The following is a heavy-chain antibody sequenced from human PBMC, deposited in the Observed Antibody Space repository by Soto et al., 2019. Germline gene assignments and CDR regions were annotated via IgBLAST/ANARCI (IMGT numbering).Heavy chain of an antibody. Sequence: GASVKVSCKASGYTFTNYGITWVRQAPGQGLEWMGWISAYNGNTHYTQRLQGRVTMTTDTSTSTAYMELRGLRSDDTAVYYCARGRQLVGYFYYYMDVWGKGTTVTVSS. J-gene: IGHJ6*03. CDR2: ISAYNGNT. CDR1: GYTFTNYG. V-gene: IGHV1-18*01. D-gene: IGHD6-6*01. CDR3: ARGRQLVGYFYYYMDV.